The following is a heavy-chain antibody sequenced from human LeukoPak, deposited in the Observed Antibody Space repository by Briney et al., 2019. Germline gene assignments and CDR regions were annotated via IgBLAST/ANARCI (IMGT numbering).Heavy chain of an antibody. CDR1: GYIWTSDW. CDR2: SYPRDSDT. J-gene: IGHJ3*02. CDR3: ARLANDAFDI. Sequence: GASLMISSKCAGYIWTSDWICCVREMRGELLEWIGFSYPRDSDTRYSPSFHGQVTISADKSITTASLQWSSPKASDTAMYYCARLANDAFDIWGQGTMVTVYS. V-gene: IGHV5-51*01.